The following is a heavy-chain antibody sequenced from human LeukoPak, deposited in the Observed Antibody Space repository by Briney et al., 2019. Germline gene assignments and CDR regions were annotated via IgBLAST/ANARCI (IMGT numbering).Heavy chain of an antibody. CDR2: INPSGGST. CDR3: ARAGLCSTSCYTDYYYYMDV. CDR1: GYTFTSYY. V-gene: IGHV1-46*01. D-gene: IGHD2-2*02. Sequence: ASVKVSCKASGYTFTSYYMHWVRQAPGQGLEWMGIINPSGGSTSYAQKFQGRVTMTRDTSTSTVYMELSSLRSEDTAVYYCARAGLCSTSCYTDYYYYMDVWGKGTTVTVSS. J-gene: IGHJ6*03.